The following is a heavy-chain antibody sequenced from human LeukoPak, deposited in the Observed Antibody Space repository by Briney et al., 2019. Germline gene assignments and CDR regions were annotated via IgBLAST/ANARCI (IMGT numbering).Heavy chain of an antibody. CDR1: GGTFSSYA. CDR2: IIPIFGTA. J-gene: IGHJ4*02. D-gene: IGHD3-22*01. CDR3: ARGEGYYYDSSGYYHRREFDY. Sequence: PVKVSCKASGGTFSSYAISWVRQAPGQGLEWMGRIIPIFGTANYAQKFQGRVTITTDESTSTAYMELSSLRSEDTAVYYCARGEGYYYDSSGYYHRREFDYWGQGTLVTVSS. V-gene: IGHV1-69*05.